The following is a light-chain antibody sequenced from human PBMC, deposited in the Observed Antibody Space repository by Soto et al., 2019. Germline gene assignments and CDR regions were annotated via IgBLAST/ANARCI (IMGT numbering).Light chain of an antibody. CDR2: GAS. CDR1: QSVSGRS. J-gene: IGKJ1*01. Sequence: EIVLTQSPDTLSLSPGERATLSCRASQSVSGRSLAWYQRKPGQAPMLLIYGASSRATDIPDRFSGSGSGTDFTLTISRLEPEEFAVYYCQQYGSSPRTFGQGTKVEVK. V-gene: IGKV3-20*01. CDR3: QQYGSSPRT.